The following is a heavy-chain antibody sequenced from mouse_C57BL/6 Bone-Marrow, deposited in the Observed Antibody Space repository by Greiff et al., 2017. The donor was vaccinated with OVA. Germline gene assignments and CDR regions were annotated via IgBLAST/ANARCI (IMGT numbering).Heavy chain of an antibody. CDR3: ATNWILFAY. V-gene: IGHV1-81*01. J-gene: IGHJ3*01. Sequence: VKLVESGAELARPGASVKLSCKASGYTFTSYGISWVKQRTGQGLEWIGEIYPRSGNTYYNEKFKGKATLTADKSSSTAYMELRSLTSEDSAVYFCATNWILFAYWGQGTLVTVSA. CDR2: IYPRSGNT. D-gene: IGHD4-1*01. CDR1: GYTFTSYG.